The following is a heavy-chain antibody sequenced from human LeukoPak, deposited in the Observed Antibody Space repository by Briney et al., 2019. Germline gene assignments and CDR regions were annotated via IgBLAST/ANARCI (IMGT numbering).Heavy chain of an antibody. CDR1: GFTFSSYW. D-gene: IGHD1-26*01. CDR3: ARVGGVAGRAIDY. V-gene: IGHV3-74*01. Sequence: GGSLRLSCAASGFTFSSYWMHWVRQTPGKGLMWVSRINSDGSSVVYADSVKGRFTISRDNAKNTLYLQMDSLRAEDTAVYYCARVGGVAGRAIDYWGQGTLVTVSS. CDR2: INSDGSSV. J-gene: IGHJ4*02.